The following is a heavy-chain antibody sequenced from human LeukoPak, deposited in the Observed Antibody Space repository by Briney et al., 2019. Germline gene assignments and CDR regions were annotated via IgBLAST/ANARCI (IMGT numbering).Heavy chain of an antibody. CDR3: ARHPDDYVWGSYRPNWFDP. CDR2: IYYSGST. D-gene: IGHD3-16*02. J-gene: IGHJ5*02. CDR1: GGSISSSSYY. Sequence: PSETLSLTCTVSGGSISSSSYYWGWIRQPPGKGLEWIGSIYYSGSTYYNPSLKSRVTISVDTSKNQFSLKLSSMTAADTAVYYCARHPDDYVWGSYRPNWFDPWGQGTLVTVSS. V-gene: IGHV4-39*01.